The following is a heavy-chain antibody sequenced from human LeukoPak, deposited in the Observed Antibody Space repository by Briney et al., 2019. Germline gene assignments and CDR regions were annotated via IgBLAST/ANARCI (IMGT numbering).Heavy chain of an antibody. CDR2: IIPIFGTA. J-gene: IGHJ4*02. CDR3: AIDPHYTVTTSYYFHY. V-gene: IGHV1-69*05. D-gene: IGHD4-17*01. Sequence: ASVKVSCKASGGTFSSYAISWVRQAPGQGLEWMGGIIPIFGTANYAQKFQGRVTITTDESTSTAYMELSSLRSEDTAVYYCAIDPHYTVTTSYYFHYWGRGTLVTVSS. CDR1: GGTFSSYA.